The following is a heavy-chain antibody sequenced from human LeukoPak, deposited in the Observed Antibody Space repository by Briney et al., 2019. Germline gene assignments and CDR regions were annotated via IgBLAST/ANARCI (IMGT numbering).Heavy chain of an antibody. J-gene: IGHJ4*02. CDR1: GFTFSNFW. V-gene: IGHV3-7*01. CDR2: IKQDETEK. Sequence: GESLRLSCTASGFTFSNFWMGWVRQAPGKGLEWVANIKQDETEKFYLGSVKGRFTISRDNAKNSLYLQMSSLRAEDTAMYYCARDYFKDYWGQGTLVTVSS. D-gene: IGHD2/OR15-2a*01. CDR3: ARDYFKDY.